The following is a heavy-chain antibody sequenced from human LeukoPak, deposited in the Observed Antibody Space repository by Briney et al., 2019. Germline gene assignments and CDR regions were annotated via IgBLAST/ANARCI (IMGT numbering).Heavy chain of an antibody. D-gene: IGHD4/OR15-4a*01. J-gene: IGHJ4*02. V-gene: IGHV3-53*01. Sequence: GGSLRLSCAASGFTFRSFYMHWVRQAPGKGLEWVSFIYSDNTHYSDSVKGRFTISRDNSKNTLYLQMNSLRAEDTAVYYCARRAGAYSHPYDYWGQETLVTVSS. CDR3: ARRAGAYSHPYDY. CDR2: IYSDNT. CDR1: GFTFRSFY.